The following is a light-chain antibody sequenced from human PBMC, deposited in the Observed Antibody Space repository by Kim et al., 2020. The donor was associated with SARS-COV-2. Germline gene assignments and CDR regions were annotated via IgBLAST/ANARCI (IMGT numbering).Light chain of an antibody. V-gene: IGKV1-33*01. CDR3: QQYDHLPYS. CDR2: SAS. Sequence: DIQMTQSPSSLSASVGDRVTITCRASQDIIKYLNWYQQKPGKAPKLLIYSASNLEPGVPSRFSGSGSGTDFTFTISRLQPEDIATYYCQQYDHLPYSFGQGTKLEIK. CDR1: QDIIKY. J-gene: IGKJ2*01.